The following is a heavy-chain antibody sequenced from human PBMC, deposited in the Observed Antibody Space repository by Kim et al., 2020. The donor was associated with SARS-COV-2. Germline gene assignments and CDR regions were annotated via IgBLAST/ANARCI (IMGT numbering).Heavy chain of an antibody. CDR1: GYTFTAFY. V-gene: IGHV1-46*01. CDR3: ARGFYSNYRDVDY. J-gene: IGHJ4*02. CDR2: MHPSGGSP. Sequence: ASVKVSCKASGYTFTAFYMHWVRQAPGQGLEWMGVMHPSGGSPSYAQKFHERVTMTSDASTSTFYMQLNSLRSEDTAAYYCARGFYSNYRDVDYWGQGTLVTVSS. D-gene: IGHD4-4*01.